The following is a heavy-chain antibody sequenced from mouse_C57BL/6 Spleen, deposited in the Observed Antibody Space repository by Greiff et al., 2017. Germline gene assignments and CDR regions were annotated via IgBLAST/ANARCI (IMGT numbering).Heavy chain of an antibody. CDR1: GYSITSGYY. V-gene: IGHV3-6*01. J-gene: IGHJ3*01. Sequence: EVKLMESGPGLVKPSQSLSLTCSVTGYSITSGYYWNWIRQFPGNKLEWMGYISYDGSNNYNPSLKNRISITRDTSKNQSFLKLNSVTTEDTATYYCARMGREGCAYWGQGTLGTVSA. D-gene: IGHD4-1*01. CDR2: ISYDGSN. CDR3: ARMGREGCAY.